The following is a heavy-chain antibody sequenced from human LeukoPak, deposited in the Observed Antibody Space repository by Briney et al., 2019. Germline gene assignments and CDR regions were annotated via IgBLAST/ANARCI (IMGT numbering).Heavy chain of an antibody. V-gene: IGHV4-59*01. CDR1: GGSISSYY. CDR2: IYYSGST. D-gene: IGHD3-10*01. CDR3: ARGGDHRRDAAFDI. Sequence: PSETLSLTCTVSGGSISSYYWSWIRQPPGKGLEWIGYIYYSGSTNYNPSLKSRVTISVDTSKNQFSLKLSSVTAADTAVYYCARGGDHRRDAAFDIWGQGTMVTVSS. J-gene: IGHJ3*02.